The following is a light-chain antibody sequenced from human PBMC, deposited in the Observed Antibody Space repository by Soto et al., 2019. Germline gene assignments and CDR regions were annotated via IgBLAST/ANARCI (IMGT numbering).Light chain of an antibody. CDR3: SSYTSYTTLWV. CDR1: MSNIGSDT. Sequence: QSVLTQPPSASGTPGQRVTISCSGSMSNIGSDTVNWYQQLPGTAPKLLIHRSNQRPSGVPGRFSGSKSGTSASLAISGLQPEDEADYYCSSYTSYTTLWVFGGGTKVTVL. CDR2: RSN. J-gene: IGLJ3*02. V-gene: IGLV1-44*01.